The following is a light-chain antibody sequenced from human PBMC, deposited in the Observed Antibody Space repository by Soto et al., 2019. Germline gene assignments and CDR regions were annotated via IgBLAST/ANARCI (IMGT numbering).Light chain of an antibody. CDR1: QGISSY. CDR2: AAS. V-gene: IGKV1-8*01. CDR3: QQYYGYPYT. Sequence: AIRMTQSPSSFSASTGDRVTITCRASQGISSYLAWYQQKPGKAPKFLIYAASTLQSGVPSRFSGSGSGTDFTLTISRLQSEDFATYYCQQYYGYPYTFGQGTRLEIK. J-gene: IGKJ2*01.